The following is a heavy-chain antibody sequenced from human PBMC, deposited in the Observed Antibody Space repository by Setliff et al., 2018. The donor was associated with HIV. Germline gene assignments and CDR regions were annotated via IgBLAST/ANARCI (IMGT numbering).Heavy chain of an antibody. D-gene: IGHD1-26*01. CDR1: GYSISSGFY. J-gene: IGHJ1*01. CDR2: IYHSGST. CDR3: ARQSSGSPEYFQH. Sequence: SETLSLTCAVSGYSISSGFYWGWIRQPPGKGLEWIGTIYHSGSTYYNPSLKSRVTISVDTSKNQFSLKVSSVTAADTAVYYCARQSSGSPEYFQHWGQGTLVTVLL. V-gene: IGHV4-38-2*01.